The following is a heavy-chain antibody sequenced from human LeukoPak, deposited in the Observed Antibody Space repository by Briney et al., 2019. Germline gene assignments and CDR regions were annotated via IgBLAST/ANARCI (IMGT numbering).Heavy chain of an antibody. V-gene: IGHV3-30*18. CDR2: ISYDGSNK. CDR1: GFTFSSYG. CDR3: AKTLTDPNAQFDY. D-gene: IGHD1-1*01. Sequence: SGGSLRLSCAASGFTFSSYGMHWVRQAPGKGLEWVAVISYDGSNKYYADSVKGRFTISRDNSKNTLYLQMNSLRAEDTAGYYCAKTLTDPNAQFDYWGQGTLVTVSS. J-gene: IGHJ4*02.